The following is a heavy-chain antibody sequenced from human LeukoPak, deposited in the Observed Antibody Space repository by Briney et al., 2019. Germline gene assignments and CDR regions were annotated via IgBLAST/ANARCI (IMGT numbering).Heavy chain of an antibody. CDR3: ARDLVDVPQYNWFDP. D-gene: IGHD6-19*01. J-gene: IGHJ5*02. Sequence: PSETLSLTCTVSGGSISSYYWSWIRQPAGKGLEWIGRIYTSGSTNYNPSLKSRVTMSVDTSKNQFSLKLSSVTAADTAVYYCARDLVDVPQYNWFDPWGQGTLVTVSS. CDR1: GGSISSYY. V-gene: IGHV4-4*07. CDR2: IYTSGST.